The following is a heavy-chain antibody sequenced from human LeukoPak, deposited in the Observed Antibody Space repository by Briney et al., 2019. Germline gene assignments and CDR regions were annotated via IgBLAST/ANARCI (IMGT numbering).Heavy chain of an antibody. CDR2: ISYDGSNK. Sequence: GGSLRLSCAASGFTFSSYAMHWVRQAPGKGLEWVAVISYDGSNKYYADSVKGRFTISRDNSKNTLYLQMNGLRAEDTAVYYCARDVGGIYYVFGYWGQGTLVTVSS. V-gene: IGHV3-30-3*01. J-gene: IGHJ4*02. CDR1: GFTFSSYA. CDR3: ARDVGGIYYVFGY. D-gene: IGHD1-26*01.